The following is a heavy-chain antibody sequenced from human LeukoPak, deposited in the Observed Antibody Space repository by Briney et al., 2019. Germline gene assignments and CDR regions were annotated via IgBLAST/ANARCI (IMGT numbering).Heavy chain of an antibody. Sequence: SETLSLTCTVSGYSISSGYYWGWIRQPPGKGLEWIGSIYHSGSTYYNPSLKSRVTISVDTSKNQFSLKLSSVTAADTAVYYCVRVYYYDSSGHYPYYFDYWGQGTLVTVSS. CDR3: VRVYYYDSSGHYPYYFDY. CDR1: GYSISSGYY. J-gene: IGHJ4*02. D-gene: IGHD3-22*01. CDR2: IYHSGST. V-gene: IGHV4-38-2*02.